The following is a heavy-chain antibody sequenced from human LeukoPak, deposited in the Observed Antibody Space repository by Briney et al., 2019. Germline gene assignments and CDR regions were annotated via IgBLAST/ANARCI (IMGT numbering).Heavy chain of an antibody. V-gene: IGHV4-34*01. CDR3: TRAYGDNDY. CDR2: ISHSGST. CDR1: GGSFSGYY. D-gene: IGHD4-17*01. Sequence: SETLSLTCAVYGGSFSGYYWSWIRQPPGKGLEWIGEISHSGSTNYNPSLKSRVTISVDTSKNQFSLKLSSVTAADTAVYYCTRAYGDNDYWGQGTLVTVSS. J-gene: IGHJ4*02.